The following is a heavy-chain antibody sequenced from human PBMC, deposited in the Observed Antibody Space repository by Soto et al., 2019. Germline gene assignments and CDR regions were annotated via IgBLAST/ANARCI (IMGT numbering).Heavy chain of an antibody. CDR1: GYTFTTYG. Sequence: QVPLVQSGAEVKKPGASVKVSCKASGYTFTTYGMSWVRQAPGQGLDWMGWINTYNGNTKYAERLQGRVTMTTDTTTSTAYMELRSLRSDDTAVYYCARGPTDYYDNSGDYFLDYWGQGTLVTVSS. CDR3: ARGPTDYYDNSGDYFLDY. J-gene: IGHJ4*02. CDR2: INTYNGNT. V-gene: IGHV1-18*01. D-gene: IGHD3-22*01.